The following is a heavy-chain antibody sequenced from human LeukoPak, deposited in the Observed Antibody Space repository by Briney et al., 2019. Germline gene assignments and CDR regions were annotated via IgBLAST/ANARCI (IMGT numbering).Heavy chain of an antibody. J-gene: IGHJ4*02. V-gene: IGHV1-8*02. D-gene: IGHD1-14*01. Sequence: ASVRVSCKASGYTFTTYDIHWVRQATGQGLEWMGWMNPNSGNTGYAQKFQGRVTMTRNTSISTAYMELSSLRSEDTAVYYCARKPLAGPNRFDYWGQGTLVTVSS. CDR3: ARKPLAGPNRFDY. CDR1: GYTFTTYD. CDR2: MNPNSGNT.